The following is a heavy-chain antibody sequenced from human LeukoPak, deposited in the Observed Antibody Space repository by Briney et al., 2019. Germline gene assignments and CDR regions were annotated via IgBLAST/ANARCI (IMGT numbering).Heavy chain of an antibody. CDR3: AKDAITGTLANNWFDP. CDR2: ISGSGGST. D-gene: IGHD1-20*01. V-gene: IGHV3-23*01. Sequence: SGGSLRLSCAASGFTFSSYAMSWVRQAPGKGLEWVSAISGSGGSTYYADSVKGRFTISRDNSKNTLYLQMNSLRAEDTAVYYCAKDAITGTLANNWFDPWGQGTLVTVSS. CDR1: GFTFSSYA. J-gene: IGHJ5*02.